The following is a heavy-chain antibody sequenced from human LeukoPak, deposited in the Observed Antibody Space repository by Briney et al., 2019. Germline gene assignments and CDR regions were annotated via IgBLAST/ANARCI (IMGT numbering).Heavy chain of an antibody. CDR3: ARDRRVADMDV. CDR1: GGSISSGGYY. CDR2: IYYSGST. J-gene: IGHJ6*02. Sequence: PSQTLSLTCTVSGGSISSGGYYWSWHRQHPGKGLEGVGYIYYSGSTYDNPSLKSRVTISVDTSKNQFSLKLSSVTAADTAVYYCARDRRVADMDVWGQGTTVTVSS. V-gene: IGHV4-31*03.